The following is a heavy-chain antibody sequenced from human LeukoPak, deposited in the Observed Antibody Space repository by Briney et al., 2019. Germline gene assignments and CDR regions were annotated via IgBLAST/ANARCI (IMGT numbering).Heavy chain of an antibody. Sequence: PGGSLRLSCAASGFTFSTFGMHWVRQAPGKGLEWVAVILYDGSNKYYADSVKGRFTISRDNSKNTLFLQMTSLRAEDTGVYSCARDSAVATYYGVDVWGQGITVTVSS. D-gene: IGHD6-19*01. V-gene: IGHV3-30*03. CDR3: ARDSAVATYYGVDV. CDR2: ILYDGSNK. J-gene: IGHJ6*02. CDR1: GFTFSTFG.